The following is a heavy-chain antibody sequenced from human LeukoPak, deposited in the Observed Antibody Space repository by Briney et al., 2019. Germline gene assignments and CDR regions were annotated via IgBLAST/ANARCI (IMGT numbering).Heavy chain of an antibody. V-gene: IGHV1-2*02. CDR2: ITPINGGP. J-gene: IGHJ5*02. CDR1: GYTFIDYY. CDR3: ARRLSTWSEGWFDP. Sequence: GASVKVPCKASGYTFIDYYIHWVRQAPGQGLEWMGWITPINGGPYYAQKFQGRVTMTRDTSINTAYMELSGLTSDDTAVYYCARRLSTWSEGWFDPWGQGTLVTVSS. D-gene: IGHD6-13*01.